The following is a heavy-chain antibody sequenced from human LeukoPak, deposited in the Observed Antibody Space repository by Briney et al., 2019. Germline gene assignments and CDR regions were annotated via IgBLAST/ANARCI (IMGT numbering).Heavy chain of an antibody. CDR3: ARGRMTRDI. CDR1: GYTFTSYY. CDR2: INPSGGTT. J-gene: IGHJ3*02. V-gene: IGHV1-46*01. Sequence: ASVKVSCKASGYTFTSYYMHWVRQAPGQGLEWMGIINPSGGTTSYAQKFHDRLTMTRDTSTSTVYMELSSLRSEDTAVYYCARGRMTRDIWGQGTMVTVSS. D-gene: IGHD2-21*02.